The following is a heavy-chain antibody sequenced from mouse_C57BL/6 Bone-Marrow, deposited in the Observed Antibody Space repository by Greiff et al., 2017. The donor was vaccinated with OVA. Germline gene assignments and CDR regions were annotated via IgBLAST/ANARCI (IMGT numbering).Heavy chain of an antibody. D-gene: IGHD2-3*01. V-gene: IGHV1-19*01. CDR3: ARRWLLRTWFAY. CDR1: GYTFTDYY. J-gene: IGHJ3*01. CDR2: INPYNGGT. Sequence: EVQLVESGPVLVKPGASVKMSCKASGYTFTDYYMNWVKQSHGKSLEWIGVINPYNGGTSYNQKFKGKATLTVDKSSSTAYMELNSLTSEDSAVYYCARRWLLRTWFAYWGQGTLVTVSA.